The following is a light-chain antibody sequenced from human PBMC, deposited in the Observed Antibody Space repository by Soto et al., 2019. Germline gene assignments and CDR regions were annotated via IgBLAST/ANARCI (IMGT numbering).Light chain of an antibody. V-gene: IGKV3-20*01. CDR1: QSVNSN. CDR2: GAS. J-gene: IGKJ5*01. Sequence: IMMTQSPVTLSVSPGERATLSCRASQSVNSNLAWYQQKPGQAPRLLIYGASTRATGIPASFIGSGSGTDFTLTISRLEPEDFVVYYCQQYGSSPPCTFGQGTRLEIK. CDR3: QQYGSSPPCT.